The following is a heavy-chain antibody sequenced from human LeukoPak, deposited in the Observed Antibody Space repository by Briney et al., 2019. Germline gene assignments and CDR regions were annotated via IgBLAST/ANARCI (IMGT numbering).Heavy chain of an antibody. CDR2: IWYDGSNK. J-gene: IGHJ3*02. CDR3: ARDYYDSSGYYEGSDAFDI. CDR1: GFTFSSYG. Sequence: GGSLRLSCAASGFTFSSYGMHWVRQAPGKGLEWVAVIWYDGSNKYYADSVKGRFTISRDNSKNTLYLQMNSLRAEDTAVYYCARDYYDSSGYYEGSDAFDIWGQGTMVTVSS. D-gene: IGHD3-22*01. V-gene: IGHV3-33*01.